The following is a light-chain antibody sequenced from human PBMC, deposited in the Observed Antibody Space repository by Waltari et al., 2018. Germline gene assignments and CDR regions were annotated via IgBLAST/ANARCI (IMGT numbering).Light chain of an antibody. J-gene: IGKJ2*01. CDR2: WAS. V-gene: IGKV4-1*01. Sequence: DIVMTQSPDSLTLSLGVRATISCKSTQNILYHANNKNYLAWYQQKPGQPPKLLFYWASTRQSGVPDRFSGSGSATDFTLTITSLQAEDVAVYYCQEYYTTPGTFGQGTKLEV. CDR1: QNILYHANNKNY. CDR3: QEYYTTPGT.